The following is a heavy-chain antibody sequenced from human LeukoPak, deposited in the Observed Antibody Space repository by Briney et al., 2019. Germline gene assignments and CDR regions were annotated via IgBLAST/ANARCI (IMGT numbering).Heavy chain of an antibody. V-gene: IGHV3-23*01. CDR3: AKGSYYVH. CDR2: ISGSGGST. D-gene: IGHD1-26*01. CDR1: GFTFDDYA. J-gene: IGHJ4*02. Sequence: PGRSLRLSCAASGFTFDDYAIHWVRQAPGKGLEWVSAISGSGGSTYYADSVKGRFTISRDNSKNTLYLQMNSLRAEDTAVYYCAKGSYYVHWGQGTLVTVSS.